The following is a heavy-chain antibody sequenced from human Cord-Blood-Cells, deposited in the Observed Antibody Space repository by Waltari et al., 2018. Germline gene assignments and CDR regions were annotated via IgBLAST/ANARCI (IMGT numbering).Heavy chain of an antibody. Sequence: QLQLQESGPGLVKPSETLSLTCTVSGGSISSSSYYWGWIRQPPGKGLEWIGSIYYSGSTSSHPTLKGRVTISVDTSKNQFSRKRSSVTAADTAVYYCARVFSGSFDYWGQGTLVTVSS. CDR3: ARVFSGSFDY. CDR1: GGSISSSSYY. CDR2: IYYSGST. V-gene: IGHV4-39*01. D-gene: IGHD1-26*01. J-gene: IGHJ4*02.